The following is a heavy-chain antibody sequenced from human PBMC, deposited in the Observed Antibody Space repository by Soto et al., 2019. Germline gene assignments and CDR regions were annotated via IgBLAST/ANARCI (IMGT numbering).Heavy chain of an antibody. D-gene: IGHD5-18*01. J-gene: IGHJ4*02. Sequence: QITLKESGPTRVKPTQTLALTCTFSGFSLTTSGVGVGWIRKTPGKALEWLAVIYWDDDKRYNPSLKNRLTITKHTSKNPVVIIKADMDPVDTATYSAHRGYMYGNWDHGYFDYWGQGTLVTVS. V-gene: IGHV2-5*02. CDR3: AHRGYMYGNWDHGYFDY. CDR1: GFSLTTSGVG. CDR2: IYWDDDK.